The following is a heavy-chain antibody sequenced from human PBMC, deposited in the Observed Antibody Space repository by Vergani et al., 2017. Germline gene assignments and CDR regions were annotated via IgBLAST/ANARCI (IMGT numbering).Heavy chain of an antibody. Sequence: QVQLVESEGGVVQPGRSLRLSCAASGFTFSSYGMHWVRQAPGKGLEWVAVISYDGSNKYYADSVKGRFTISRDNSKNTLYLQMNSLRAEDTAVYYCAKHYYYYYYMDVWGKGTTVTVSS. CDR1: GFTFSSYG. J-gene: IGHJ6*03. V-gene: IGHV3-30*18. CDR2: ISYDGSNK. CDR3: AKHYYYYYYMDV.